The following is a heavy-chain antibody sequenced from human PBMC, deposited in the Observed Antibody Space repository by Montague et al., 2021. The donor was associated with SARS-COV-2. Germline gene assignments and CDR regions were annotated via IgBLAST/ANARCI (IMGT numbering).Heavy chain of an antibody. V-gene: IGHV3-30-3*01. CDR1: GFPFSSYA. D-gene: IGHD3-10*01. CDR2: ISYDGSNK. CDR3: ARDREITMVRGAPLYGMDV. J-gene: IGHJ6*02. Sequence: YRRLSCAASGFPFSSYAMHWVRQAPGKGLEWVAVISYDGSNKYYADSVKGRFTISRDNYKNTLYLQMNSLRAEDTAVYYCARDREITMVRGAPLYGMDVWGQGTTVTVSS.